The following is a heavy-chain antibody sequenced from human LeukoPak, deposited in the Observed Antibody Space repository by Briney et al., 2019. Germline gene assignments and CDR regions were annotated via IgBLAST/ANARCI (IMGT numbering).Heavy chain of an antibody. CDR1: GFTFSSYA. V-gene: IGHV3-21*01. J-gene: IGHJ4*02. D-gene: IGHD5-12*01. Sequence: GRSLRLSCAASGFTFSSYAMHWVRQAPGKGLEWVSSISSSSSYIYYADSVKGRFTISRDNAKNSLYLQMNSLRAEDTALYYCAKGTYSAYNSGCAYWGQGTLVTVSS. CDR3: AKGTYSAYNSGCAY. CDR2: ISSSSSYI.